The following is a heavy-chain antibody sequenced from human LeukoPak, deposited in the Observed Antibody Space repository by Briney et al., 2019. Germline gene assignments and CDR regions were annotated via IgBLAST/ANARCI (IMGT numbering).Heavy chain of an antibody. J-gene: IGHJ3*02. CDR1: GYTFTSYD. V-gene: IGHV1-8*01. CDR3: ARDPNKWELLRGAFDI. CDR2: MNPNSGNT. Sequence: ASVKVSCKASGYTFTSYDINWVRQATGQGLEWMGWMNPNSGNTGYAQKFQGRVTMTRNTSISTAYMELSSLRSDDTAVYYCARDPNKWELLRGAFDIWGQGTMVTVSS. D-gene: IGHD1-26*01.